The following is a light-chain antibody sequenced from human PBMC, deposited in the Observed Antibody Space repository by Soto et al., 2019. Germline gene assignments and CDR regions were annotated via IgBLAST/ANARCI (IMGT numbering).Light chain of an antibody. V-gene: IGLV3-21*01. CDR2: HDS. J-gene: IGLJ3*02. CDR1: NIGSKS. CDR3: QVWDISSGHVV. Sequence: SYELTQPPSVSVAPGKTASAACGGSNIGSKSVHWYQKKSGQAPVLVMYHDSDRPSGIPERFSGSNSGNTATLTISRVEAGDEADYYCQVWDISSGHVVFGGGTKLTVL.